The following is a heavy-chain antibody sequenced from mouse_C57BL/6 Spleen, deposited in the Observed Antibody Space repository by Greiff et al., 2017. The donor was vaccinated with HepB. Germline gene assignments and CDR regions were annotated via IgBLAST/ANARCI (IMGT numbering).Heavy chain of an antibody. CDR1: GYTFTSYW. V-gene: IGHV1-69*01. CDR2: IDPSDSYT. D-gene: IGHD3-2*02. Sequence: VQLQQPGAELVMPGASVKLSCKASGYTFTSYWMPWVKQRPGQGLEWIGEIDPSDSYTNYNQKFKGKSTLTVDKSSSTAYMQLSSLTSEDSAVYYCARWDSSGYFYAMDYWGQGTTVTVAS. J-gene: IGHJ4*01. CDR3: ARWDSSGYFYAMDY.